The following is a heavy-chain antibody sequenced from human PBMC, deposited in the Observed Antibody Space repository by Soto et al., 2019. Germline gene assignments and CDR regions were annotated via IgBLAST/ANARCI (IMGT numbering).Heavy chain of an antibody. V-gene: IGHV1-2*02. J-gene: IGHJ4*02. CDR3: ARGYYHSSGYYFLDD. Sequence: AAVKVSCKASVYTFTEYYFHWVRQAPGQGLEGMGWISPNNDGTNYAKNFQGRVTMSRAISVNTASLELSSLTSDDRAMYYCARGYYHSSGYYFLDDWGQGSKVTVSS. D-gene: IGHD3-22*01. CDR2: ISPNNDGT. CDR1: VYTFTEYY.